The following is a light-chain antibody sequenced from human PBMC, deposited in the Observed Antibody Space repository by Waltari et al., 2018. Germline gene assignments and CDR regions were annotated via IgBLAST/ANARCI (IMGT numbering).Light chain of an antibody. CDR1: NIGTNS. V-gene: IGLV3-21*01. Sequence: SYVLTPPPSVSVAPGETAGITCGGNNIGTNSVHWYRQKPGQAPVLAISYDSDRPSGSPQRFPGANSGETATLTISRVEDGDEADYYCQVWDANNEPGLFGTGTEVTV. J-gene: IGLJ1*01. CDR3: QVWDANNEPGL. CDR2: YDS.